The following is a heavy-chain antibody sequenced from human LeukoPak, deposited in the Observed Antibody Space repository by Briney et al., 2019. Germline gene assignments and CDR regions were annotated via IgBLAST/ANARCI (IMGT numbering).Heavy chain of an antibody. CDR3: AKDYDFWSCYGMDV. Sequence: PGGSLRLSCAASGFTFSSYGMHWVRQAPGKGLEWVAVISYDGSNKYYADSVKGRFTISRDNSKNTLYLQMNSLRAEDTAVYYCAKDYDFWSCYGMDVWGQGTTVTVSS. CDR1: GFTFSSYG. J-gene: IGHJ6*02. CDR2: ISYDGSNK. V-gene: IGHV3-30*18. D-gene: IGHD3-3*01.